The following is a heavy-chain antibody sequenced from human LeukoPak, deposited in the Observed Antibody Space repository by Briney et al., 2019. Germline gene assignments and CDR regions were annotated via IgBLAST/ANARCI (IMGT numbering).Heavy chain of an antibody. CDR2: IWSDGSNE. CDR1: GFTFSNYE. D-gene: IGHD3-9*01. Sequence: GGSLRLSCAASGFTFSNYEMHWVRQAPGKGLEWVAVIWSDGSNEYYADSVKGRFTISRDNSKDTLYLQMNSLRAEDTAVYYCARDRGHDWDYWGQGTLVTVSS. J-gene: IGHJ4*02. V-gene: IGHV3-33*01. CDR3: ARDRGHDWDY.